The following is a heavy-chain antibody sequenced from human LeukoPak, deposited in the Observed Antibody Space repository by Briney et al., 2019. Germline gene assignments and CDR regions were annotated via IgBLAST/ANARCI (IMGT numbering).Heavy chain of an antibody. CDR2: FYASGSP. CDR3: AREGDSSGSDDAFDI. J-gene: IGHJ3*02. D-gene: IGHD3-22*01. V-gene: IGHV4-4*07. CDR1: GGSFSSYY. Sequence: PSETLSLTCTVSGGSFSSYYWSWIRQPAGKGLEWIGRFYASGSPDHNPSLRSRVTMSLDTSKNHFSLRLISVTAADTAVYYCAREGDSSGSDDAFDIWGQGTMVTVSS.